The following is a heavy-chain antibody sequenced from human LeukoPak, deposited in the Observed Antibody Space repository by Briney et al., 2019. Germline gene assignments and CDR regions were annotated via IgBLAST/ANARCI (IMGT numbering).Heavy chain of an antibody. V-gene: IGHV7-4-1*02. J-gene: IGHJ4*02. CDR1: GNTFTTCA. CDR2: INTNTGNP. D-gene: IGHD5-18*01. CDR3: ARGTYSYGFGEEYYFDY. Sequence: ASVKVSCKASGNTFTTCAMNWVRQAPGQGLERMGWINTNTGNPTYAQGFTGRFVFSLDTSVSTAYLQITSLKAEDTAVYYCARGTYSYGFGEEYYFDYWGQGTLVTVSS.